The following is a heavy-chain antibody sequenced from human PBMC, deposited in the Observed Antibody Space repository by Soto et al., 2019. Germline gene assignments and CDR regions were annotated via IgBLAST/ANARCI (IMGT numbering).Heavy chain of an antibody. CDR3: ARETLRDAIDI. V-gene: IGHV3-48*03. Sequence: XSCVASGFDFISYEMNWVRQAPGKGLEWVSNIRANGESIYYADSLKGRVGVSRDNAKNSLFLEMNSLRVDDTAVYYCARETLRDAIDIWGQGTMVTVSS. CDR2: IRANGESI. J-gene: IGHJ3*02. CDR1: GFDFISYE.